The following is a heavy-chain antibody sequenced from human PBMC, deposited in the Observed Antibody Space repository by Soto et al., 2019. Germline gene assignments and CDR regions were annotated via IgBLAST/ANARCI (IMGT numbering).Heavy chain of an antibody. V-gene: IGHV1-69*13. D-gene: IGHD2-15*01. J-gene: IGHJ6*02. CDR2: IIPIFGTA. CDR1: GGTFSSYA. CDR3: ASREGDIVVVVAAPTYYYYGMDV. Sequence: SVKVSCKASGGTFSSYAISWVRQAPGQGLEWMGGIIPIFGTANYTQKFQGRVTITADESTSTAYMELSSLRSEDTAVYYCASREGDIVVVVAAPTYYYYGMDVWGQGTTVTVSS.